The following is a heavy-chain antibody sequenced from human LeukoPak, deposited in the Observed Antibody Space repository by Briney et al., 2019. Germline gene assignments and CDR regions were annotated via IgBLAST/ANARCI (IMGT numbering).Heavy chain of an antibody. V-gene: IGHV4-59*01. CDR1: CGSISCYY. D-gene: IGHD3-10*01. Sequence: TTSETLFLTCTVSCGSISCYYWSWIRKPPGKGLEWIGYIYYSGSTNYNPSLKSRVTISVDTSKNKFSLKLSSVTAADTAVYYCARAGMVRGGHFDYWGQGTLVTVSS. J-gene: IGHJ4*02. CDR2: IYYSGST. CDR3: ARAGMVRGGHFDY.